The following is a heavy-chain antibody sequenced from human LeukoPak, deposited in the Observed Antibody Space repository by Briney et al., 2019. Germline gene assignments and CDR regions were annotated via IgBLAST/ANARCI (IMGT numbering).Heavy chain of an antibody. Sequence: KPSETLSLTCTVSGGSISSYYWSWIRQPPGKGLEWIGYIYYSGSTNYNPSLKSRVTISVDTSKNQFSLKLSSVTAADTAVYYCAREGTAMVPDAFDIWGQGTMVTVSS. CDR3: AREGTAMVPDAFDI. J-gene: IGHJ3*02. D-gene: IGHD5-18*01. CDR1: GGSISSYY. V-gene: IGHV4-59*01. CDR2: IYYSGST.